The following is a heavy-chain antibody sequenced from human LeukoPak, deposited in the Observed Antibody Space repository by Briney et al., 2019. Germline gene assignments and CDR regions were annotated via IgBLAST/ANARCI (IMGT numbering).Heavy chain of an antibody. CDR3: ARDLTSGSYSWFDP. CDR2: ISAYNGNT. V-gene: IGHV1-18*01. CDR1: GYTFTSYG. J-gene: IGHJ5*02. D-gene: IGHD1-26*01. Sequence: ASVKVSCKASGYTFTSYGISWVRQAPGQGLEWMGWISAYNGNTNFAQKVQGRVTMTADTSTSTAYMELRSLRSDDTAVYYCARDLTSGSYSWFDPWGQGTLVTVSS.